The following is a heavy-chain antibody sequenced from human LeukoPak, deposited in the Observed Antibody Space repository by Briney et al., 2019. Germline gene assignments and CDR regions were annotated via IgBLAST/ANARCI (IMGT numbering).Heavy chain of an antibody. J-gene: IGHJ4*02. CDR3: ARDLPSPFDY. V-gene: IGHV3-48*01. CDR2: ISSSSSTI. CDR1: GFTFSSYS. Sequence: PGGSLRLSCAASGFTFSSYSMNWVRQAPGEGLEWVSYISSSSSTIYYADSVKGRFTISRDNAKNSLYLQMNSLRAEDTAVYYCARDLPSPFDYWGQGTLVTVSS.